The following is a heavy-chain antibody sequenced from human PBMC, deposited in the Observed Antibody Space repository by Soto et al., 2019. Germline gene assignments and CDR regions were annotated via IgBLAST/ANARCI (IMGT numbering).Heavy chain of an antibody. CDR1: GFTFSSYS. Sequence: GGSLRLSCAASGFTFSSYSMNWVRQAPGKGLEWVSSISSSSSYIYYADSVKGRFTISRDNAKNSLYLQMNSLRAEDTAVYYCARGPSTGVVETNYYYYYGMDVWGQGTTVTVSS. J-gene: IGHJ6*02. CDR2: ISSSSSYI. D-gene: IGHD3-22*01. CDR3: ARGPSTGVVETNYYYYYGMDV. V-gene: IGHV3-21*01.